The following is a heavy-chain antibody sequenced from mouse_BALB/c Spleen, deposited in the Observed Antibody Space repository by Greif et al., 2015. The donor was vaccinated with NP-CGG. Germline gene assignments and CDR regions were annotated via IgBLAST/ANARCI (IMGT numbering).Heavy chain of an antibody. Sequence: VQLQQSGAELVRPGTSVKISCKASGYTFTNHWLGWVKQRPGHGLEWIGDIYPGGGYTNYYEKFKGKATLTADTSSSTAYMQLSSLTSEDSAVYFCVGGRYDDGFAYWGQGTLVTVSA. V-gene: IGHV1-63*02. CDR3: VGGRYDDGFAY. CDR1: GYTFTNHW. CDR2: IYPGGGYT. J-gene: IGHJ3*01. D-gene: IGHD2-14*01.